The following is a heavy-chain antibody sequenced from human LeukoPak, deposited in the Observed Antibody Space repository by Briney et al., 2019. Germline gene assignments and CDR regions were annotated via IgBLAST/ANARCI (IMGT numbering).Heavy chain of an antibody. CDR1: GGTFSSYA. D-gene: IGHD6-13*01. CDR3: ARPLSSSWYPPYYYGMDV. CDR2: IIPIFGTA. Sequence: EASVKVSCKASGGTFSSYAISWVRQAPGQGLEWMGGIIPIFGTANYAQKFQGRVTITADESTSTAYMELSSLRSEDTAVYYCARPLSSSWYPPYYYGMDVWGQGTTVTVSS. V-gene: IGHV1-69*13. J-gene: IGHJ6*02.